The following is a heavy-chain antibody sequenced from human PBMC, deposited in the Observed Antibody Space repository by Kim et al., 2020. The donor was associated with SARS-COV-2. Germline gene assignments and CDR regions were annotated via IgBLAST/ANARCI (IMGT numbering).Heavy chain of an antibody. CDR3: AHTKQPRILGY. CDR2: K. D-gene: IGHD6-13*01. V-gene: IGHV2-5*01. J-gene: IGHJ4*02. Sequence: KRYSPSLKSRLTVTKDTSKNQVVLTMTHMEPVDTATYYCAHTKQPRILGYWGQGTLVTVSS.